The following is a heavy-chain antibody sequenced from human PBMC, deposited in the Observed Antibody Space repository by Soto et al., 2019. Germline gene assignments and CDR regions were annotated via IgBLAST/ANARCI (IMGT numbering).Heavy chain of an antibody. CDR2: IYYSGST. CDR3: ARGLSVTLFDN. J-gene: IGHJ4*02. Sequence: QVQLQESGPGLVKPSQTLSLTCTFSGGSISTGGYYWTWIRQHPGKGLEWIGYIYYSGSTYYNPSLKSRVTISVDTSKNQFSLKLSSVTAADTAVYYCARGLSVTLFDNWGQGTLVPVSS. D-gene: IGHD5-18*01. CDR1: GGSISTGGYY. V-gene: IGHV4-31*03.